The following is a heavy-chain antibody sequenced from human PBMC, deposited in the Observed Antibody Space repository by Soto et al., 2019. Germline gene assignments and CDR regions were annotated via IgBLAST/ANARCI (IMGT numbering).Heavy chain of an antibody. Sequence: PGGSLRLSCAASGFTFSSYSMHLVRQAPGKGLEYVSAISSNGGGTYYVNSVKGRFTISRDNSKNTLYLQMGSLRAEDMAVYYCARASGWHDYWGQGTLVTVSS. V-gene: IGHV3-64*01. CDR2: ISSNGGGT. CDR1: GFTFSSYS. J-gene: IGHJ4*02. CDR3: ARASGWHDY. D-gene: IGHD6-19*01.